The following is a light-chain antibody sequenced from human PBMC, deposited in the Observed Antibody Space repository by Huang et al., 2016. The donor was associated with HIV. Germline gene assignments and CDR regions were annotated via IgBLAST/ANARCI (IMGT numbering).Light chain of an antibody. Sequence: EIVLTQSPATLSLSPGQRGTLSCRASQSVSDFLAWYQQKPGQAPRLLIYDASKRATGIPARFSGSGAGTDFTLTISSLEPEDFAVYYCQQRSKWPLTFGGGTKVESK. CDR3: QQRSKWPLT. V-gene: IGKV3-11*01. CDR2: DAS. J-gene: IGKJ4*01. CDR1: QSVSDF.